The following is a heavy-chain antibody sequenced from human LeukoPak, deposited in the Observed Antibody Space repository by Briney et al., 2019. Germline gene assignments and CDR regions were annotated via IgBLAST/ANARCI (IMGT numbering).Heavy chain of an antibody. V-gene: IGHV3-30*04. D-gene: IGHD6-19*01. CDR2: ISYDASNK. Sequence: PGGSLRLSCVASRFTFTSYSMHWVRQAPGKGLEWVAAISYDASNKYYADSVEGRFTISRDNSKNTLYLQMNSLRAEDTAVYYCAREYSSGWYLGYYYYMDVWGKGTTVTVSS. J-gene: IGHJ6*03. CDR3: AREYSSGWYLGYYYYMDV. CDR1: RFTFTSYS.